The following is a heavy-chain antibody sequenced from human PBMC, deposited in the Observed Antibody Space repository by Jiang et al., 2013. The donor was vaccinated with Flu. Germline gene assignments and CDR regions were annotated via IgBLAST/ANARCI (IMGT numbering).Heavy chain of an antibody. V-gene: IGHV1-2*02. CDR1: GYTFTGYY. CDR2: INPNSGGT. CDR3: ARSPPRYCSSTSCSRGWFDP. J-gene: IGHJ5*02. D-gene: IGHD2-2*01. Sequence: GYTFTGYYMHWVRQAPGQGLEWMGWINPNSGGTNYAQKFQGRVTMTRDTSISTAYMELSRLRSDDTAVYYCARSPPRYCSSTSCSRGWFDPWGQGTLVTVSS.